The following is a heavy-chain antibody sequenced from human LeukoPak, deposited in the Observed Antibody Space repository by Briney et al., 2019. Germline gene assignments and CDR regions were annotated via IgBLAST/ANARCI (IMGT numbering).Heavy chain of an antibody. V-gene: IGHV3-7*01. CDR2: IKQDGSEK. Sequence: GGSLRLSCAASGFTFSSYWMSWVRQAPGKGLEWVANIKQDGSEKYYVDSVKGRFTISRDNAKNSLYLQMNSLRAEDTAVYYCARGSVVPAAMTYYYYYGMDIWGQGTTVTVSS. J-gene: IGHJ6*02. D-gene: IGHD2-2*01. CDR3: ARGSVVPAAMTYYYYYGMDI. CDR1: GFTFSSYW.